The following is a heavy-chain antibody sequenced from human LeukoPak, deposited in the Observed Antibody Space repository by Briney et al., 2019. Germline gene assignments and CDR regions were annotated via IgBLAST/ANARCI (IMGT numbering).Heavy chain of an antibody. CDR3: ASDHDYGDHSWVYYFDH. CDR2: INPNTGGT. D-gene: IGHD4-17*01. Sequence: ASVKVSCKTSGYTFTDYYIHWVRQSPGQGLEWMGWINPNTGGTDYAQTFQGRVTMTRDTSISTAYMELSRLTSDDTAVYYCASDHDYGDHSWVYYFDHWGQGTLVTVSS. J-gene: IGHJ4*02. V-gene: IGHV1-2*02. CDR1: GYTFTDYY.